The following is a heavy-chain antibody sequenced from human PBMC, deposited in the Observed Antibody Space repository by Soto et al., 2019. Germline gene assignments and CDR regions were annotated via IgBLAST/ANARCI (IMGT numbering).Heavy chain of an antibody. CDR2: ISSSSSTI. D-gene: IGHD5-12*01. CDR3: ASRGYSGYDP. V-gene: IGHV3-48*02. Sequence: EVQLVESGGGLVQPGGSLRLSCAASGFTFSRYSMNWVRQAPGKGLEWVSYISSSSSTIYYADSVKGRFTITRDNATNSLYLQMNSLRDEDTAVYYCASRGYSGYDPWGQGTLVTVSS. J-gene: IGHJ5*02. CDR1: GFTFSRYS.